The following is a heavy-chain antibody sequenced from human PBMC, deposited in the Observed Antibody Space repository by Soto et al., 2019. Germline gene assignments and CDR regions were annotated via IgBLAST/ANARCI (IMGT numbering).Heavy chain of an antibody. Sequence: QVHLVQSGAEVRKPGASVKVSCKASGYTFSSYAMNWVRQAPGQRLEWMGWINAGYGNTKSSQKFQDRVTISRDTSARTAYMELTSLRSEYTAVYYCARDTGDGTFDFWGQGTLVTVSS. CDR3: ARDTGDGTFDF. CDR2: INAGYGNT. J-gene: IGHJ4*02. CDR1: GYTFSSYA. D-gene: IGHD7-27*01. V-gene: IGHV1-3*01.